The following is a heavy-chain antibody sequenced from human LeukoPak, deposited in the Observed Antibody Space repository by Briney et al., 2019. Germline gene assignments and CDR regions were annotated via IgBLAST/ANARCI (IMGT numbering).Heavy chain of an antibody. D-gene: IGHD7-27*01. J-gene: IGHJ4*02. V-gene: IGHV3-23*01. Sequence: GGSLRLSCAASGFTFSSYAVSWVRQAPGKGLEWVSAISGSGCSTYYGDSVKGRFTISRDNSKNTLYLQMNRLRAEDTAVHYCAKGSTNWGRAYFDYWGQGTLVTVSS. CDR2: ISGSGCST. CDR1: GFTFSSYA. CDR3: AKGSTNWGRAYFDY.